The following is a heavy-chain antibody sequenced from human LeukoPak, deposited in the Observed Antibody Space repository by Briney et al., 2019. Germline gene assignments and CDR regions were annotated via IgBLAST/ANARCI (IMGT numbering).Heavy chain of an antibody. Sequence: SETLSLTCTVSGGFISGSSYYWGWIRQPPGKGLEWIGSVYYSGSSYYNPSLKSRVTISVDTSKNQFSLNLSSVTAADTAVYYCARQEIGLRSFDPWGQGTLVTVSS. CDR2: VYYSGSS. J-gene: IGHJ5*02. V-gene: IGHV4-39*01. D-gene: IGHD3/OR15-3a*01. CDR3: ARQEIGLRSFDP. CDR1: GGFISGSSYY.